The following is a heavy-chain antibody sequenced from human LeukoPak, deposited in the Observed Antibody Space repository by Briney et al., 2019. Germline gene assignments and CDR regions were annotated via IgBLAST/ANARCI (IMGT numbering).Heavy chain of an antibody. J-gene: IGHJ3*02. Sequence: PGGSLRLSCAVSGFTFTNAYMNWVRQAPGKGLEWVGRVKSKTDGGTTDYAAVVRGRFTVSRDDSSNTLYPYMSSLKTEDTAVYFCVTDLGSGRRNDAFDIWGQGTMVTVSS. D-gene: IGHD3-10*01. CDR2: VKSKTDGGTT. CDR1: GFTFTNAY. V-gene: IGHV3-15*07. CDR3: VTDLGSGRRNDAFDI.